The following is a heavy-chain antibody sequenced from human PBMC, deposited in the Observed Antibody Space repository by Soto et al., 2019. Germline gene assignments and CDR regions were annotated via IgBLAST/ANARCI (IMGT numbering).Heavy chain of an antibody. D-gene: IGHD3-3*01. J-gene: IGHJ5*02. Sequence: SLRLSCAASGFTFSSYSMNWVRQAPGKGLEWVSSISSSSSYIYYADSVKGRFTISRDNAKNSLYLQMNSLRAEDTAVYYCARGPTDYDFWSGYYRYNWFDPWGQGTLVTVSS. V-gene: IGHV3-21*01. CDR3: ARGPTDYDFWSGYYRYNWFDP. CDR1: GFTFSSYS. CDR2: ISSSSSYI.